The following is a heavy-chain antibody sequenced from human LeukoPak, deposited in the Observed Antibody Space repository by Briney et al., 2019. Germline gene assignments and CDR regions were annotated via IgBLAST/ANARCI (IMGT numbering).Heavy chain of an antibody. CDR3: AKGSYYYDSADYFDY. Sequence: GSLRLSCGASGFTFSTYWMTWVRQAPGKGLEWVSTLSGSGGNTYYADSVKGRVTISRDNSKNTLYLQMNSLRAEDTAVYHCAKGSYYYDSADYFDYWGQGILVTVSS. J-gene: IGHJ4*02. CDR1: GFTFSTYW. D-gene: IGHD3-22*01. V-gene: IGHV3-23*01. CDR2: LSGSGGNT.